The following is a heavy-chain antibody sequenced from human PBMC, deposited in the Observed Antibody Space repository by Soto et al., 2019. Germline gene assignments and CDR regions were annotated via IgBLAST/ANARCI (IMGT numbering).Heavy chain of an antibody. CDR3: ARDYYYDSSGYYSASTFDI. CDR1: GGTFSSYA. V-gene: IGHV1-69*13. CDR2: IIPIFGTA. Sequence: SVKVSCKASGGTFSSYAISWVRQAPGQGLEWMGGIIPIFGTANYAQKFQGRVTITADESTSTAYMEQSSLRSEDTAVYYCARDYYYDSSGYYSASTFDIWGQGTMVTVSS. J-gene: IGHJ3*02. D-gene: IGHD3-22*01.